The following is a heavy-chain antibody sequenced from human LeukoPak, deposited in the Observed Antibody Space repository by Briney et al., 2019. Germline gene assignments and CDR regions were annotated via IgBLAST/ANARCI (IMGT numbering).Heavy chain of an antibody. V-gene: IGHV5-51*01. J-gene: IGHJ3*02. Sequence: GESLKISCKASGYSFTTYWIGWVRQMPGKGLEWMGIIYPADSTALYSPSFQGQVTISVDKSINTAYLQWSRLKASDTAMYYCASRKRGYSYGPDAFDIWGQGTMVTVSS. CDR2: IYPADSTA. D-gene: IGHD5-18*01. CDR3: ASRKRGYSYGPDAFDI. CDR1: GYSFTTYW.